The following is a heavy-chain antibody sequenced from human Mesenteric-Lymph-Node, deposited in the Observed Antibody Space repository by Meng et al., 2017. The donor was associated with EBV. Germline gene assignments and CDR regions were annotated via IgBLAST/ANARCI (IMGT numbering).Heavy chain of an antibody. CDR1: GASISSGVYY. CDR3: AGHDFGDYAFDY. CDR2: IYYRGST. D-gene: IGHD4-17*01. Sequence: QVAVQGSGPGLVKPSQTLSLTCAVSGASISSGVYYWSGIRQPPGKGLEWMGYIYYRGSTYYNPSLKSRVTISVDTSKNLLSLKVNSVTAADTAVYYCAGHDFGDYAFDYWGQGTLVTVSS. V-gene: IGHV4-30-4*01. J-gene: IGHJ4*02.